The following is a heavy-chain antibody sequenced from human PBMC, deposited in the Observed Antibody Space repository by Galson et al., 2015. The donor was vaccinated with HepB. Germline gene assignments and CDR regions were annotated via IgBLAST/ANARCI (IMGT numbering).Heavy chain of an antibody. CDR2: ISAYNGNT. Sequence: SVKVSCKAPGYTFTSYGISWVRQAPGQGLEWMGWISAYNGNTNYAQKLQGRVTMTTDTSTSTAYMELRSLRSDDTAVYYCATSYQLLYYAFDYWGQGTLVTVSS. V-gene: IGHV1-18*01. CDR3: ATSYQLLYYAFDY. J-gene: IGHJ4*02. D-gene: IGHD2-2*02. CDR1: GYTFTSYG.